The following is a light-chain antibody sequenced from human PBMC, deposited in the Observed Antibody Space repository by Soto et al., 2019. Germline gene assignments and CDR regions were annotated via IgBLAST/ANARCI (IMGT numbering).Light chain of an antibody. V-gene: IGKV1-6*01. CDR1: QGIGNE. CDR3: LQDYNYPFT. Sequence: AIQMTQSPSTLSASVGDRVTITCRASQGIGNELGWYQQRPGRAPKILIYSASTLQSEVPSRFSGSGSGTDFTLTISSLQPEDFATYYCLQDYNYPFTFGXGT. CDR2: SAS. J-gene: IGKJ2*01.